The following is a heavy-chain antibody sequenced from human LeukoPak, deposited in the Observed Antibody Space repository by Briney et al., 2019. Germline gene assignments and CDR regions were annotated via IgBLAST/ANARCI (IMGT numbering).Heavy chain of an antibody. V-gene: IGHV4-59*08. J-gene: IGHJ4*02. CDR3: ARAVYSHDTGYYSDT. Sequence: SETLSLTCTVSRGSISGHYWSWIRQPPGKGLEWIGHVHYSGSSNYNPSLKSRVTISIDTSKNQFSLKLSSVTAADAAVYYCARAVYSHDTGYYSDTWGQGTLVTVSS. CDR1: RGSISGHY. D-gene: IGHD5-18*01. CDR2: VHYSGSS.